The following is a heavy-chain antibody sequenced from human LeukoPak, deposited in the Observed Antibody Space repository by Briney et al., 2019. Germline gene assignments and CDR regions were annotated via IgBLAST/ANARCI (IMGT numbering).Heavy chain of an antibody. CDR2: FDPEDGET. CDR1: GYTLTELS. V-gene: IGHV1-24*01. CDR3: ATGTYCSSTSCYPLWFDP. D-gene: IGHD2-2*01. J-gene: IGHJ5*02. Sequence: ASVKVSCKVSGYTLTELSMHWVRQAPGKGLEWMGGFDPEDGETIYAQKFQGRVTMTEDTSTDTAYMELSSLRSEDTAVYYCATGTYCSSTSCYPLWFDPWGQGTLVTVSS.